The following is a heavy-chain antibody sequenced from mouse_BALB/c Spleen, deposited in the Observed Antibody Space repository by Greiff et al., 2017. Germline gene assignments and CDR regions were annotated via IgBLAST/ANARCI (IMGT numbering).Heavy chain of an antibody. CDR3: ARSWDDYYAMDY. CDR2: ISSGSSTI. D-gene: IGHD4-1*01. CDR1: GFTFSSFG. Sequence: VQVVESGGGLVQPGGSRKLSCAASGFTFSSFGMHWVRQAPEKGLEWVAYISSGSSTIYYADTVKGRFTISRDNPKNTLFLQMTSLRSEDTAMYYCARSWDDYYAMDYWGQGTSVTVAS. V-gene: IGHV5-17*02. J-gene: IGHJ4*01.